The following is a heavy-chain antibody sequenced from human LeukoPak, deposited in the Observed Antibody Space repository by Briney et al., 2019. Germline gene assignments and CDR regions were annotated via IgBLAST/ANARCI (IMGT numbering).Heavy chain of an antibody. CDR2: INKDGSEK. CDR3: AIFSGAVPGNLLL. V-gene: IGHV3-7*01. D-gene: IGHD2-8*02. Sequence: GASLRLSCAASEFTSSAFCMTWVRRPPGKGLEWMAKINKDGSEKEYVDSVKGRFSIFRDNAKNSVFLQMNSLRAEDTAVYYCAIFSGAVPGNLLLWGKGTTVIVSA. CDR1: EFTSSAFC. J-gene: IGHJ6*04.